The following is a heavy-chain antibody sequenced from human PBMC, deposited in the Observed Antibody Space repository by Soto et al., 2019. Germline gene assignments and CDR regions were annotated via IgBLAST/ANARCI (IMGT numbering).Heavy chain of an antibody. V-gene: IGHV3-21*01. CDR3: ARDPPLSVLVVVATDDF. Sequence: EVHLVESGGGLVKPGGSLRLSCAASGFTFTNHNMNWVRQASGKGLEWVSSISSSSSFRNYADSVKGRFSISRDNDKNFVYLQKYSLRAEDTAVYYCARDPPLSVLVVVATDDFWGQGTLVTVSS. CDR2: ISSSSSFR. D-gene: IGHD2-21*01. CDR1: GFTFTNHN. J-gene: IGHJ4*02.